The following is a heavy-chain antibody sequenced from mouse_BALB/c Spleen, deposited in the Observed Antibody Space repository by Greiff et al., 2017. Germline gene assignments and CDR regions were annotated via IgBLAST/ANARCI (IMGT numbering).Heavy chain of an antibody. D-gene: IGHD2-4*01. J-gene: IGHJ4*01. Sequence: EVQLQQSGPELVKPGASVKMSCKASGYTFTSYVMHWVKQKPGQGLEWIGYINPYNDGTKYNEKFKGKATLTSDKSSSTAYMELSSLTSEDSAVYYCARVGPSTMISAMDYWGQGTSVTVSS. V-gene: IGHV1-14*01. CDR3: ARVGPSTMISAMDY. CDR2: INPYNDGT. CDR1: GYTFTSYV.